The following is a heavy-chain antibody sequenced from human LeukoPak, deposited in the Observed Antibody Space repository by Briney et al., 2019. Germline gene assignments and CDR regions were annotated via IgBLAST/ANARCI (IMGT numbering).Heavy chain of an antibody. CDR1: GFSVSETS. CDR2: IDTVGNA. D-gene: IGHD2-2*01. J-gene: IGHJ4*02. Sequence: PGGSLRLSCAASGFSVSETSMSWVRQAPGKGLEWVSLIDTVGNAQYAASVKGRFTVSSDSSKNTLYLQLNILRAEDTAVYYCARAGCSSTSCPLAGWGQGTLVTVSS. V-gene: IGHV3-53*01. CDR3: ARAGCSSTSCPLAG.